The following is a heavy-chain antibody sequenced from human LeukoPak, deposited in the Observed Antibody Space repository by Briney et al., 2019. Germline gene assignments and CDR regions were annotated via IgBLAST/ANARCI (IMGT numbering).Heavy chain of an antibody. CDR1: GFTFNSYT. CDR2: ISSGRDNI. Sequence: GSLELSCAASGFTFNSYTMKWGRPAPGEGVEWVSFISSGRDNIYEGESVKGRFTISRDNAKNSLSLQMNSLSAEDTAVYFCARTYDHTGSHYYYYMDVWGKGTTVTVSS. J-gene: IGHJ6*03. D-gene: IGHD3-22*01. CDR3: ARTYDHTGSHYYYYMDV. V-gene: IGHV3-48*01.